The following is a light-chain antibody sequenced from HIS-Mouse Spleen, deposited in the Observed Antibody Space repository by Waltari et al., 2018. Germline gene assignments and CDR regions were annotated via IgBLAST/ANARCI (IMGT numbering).Light chain of an antibody. Sequence: QSVLTQPPSASGTPGQRATIGCSGTSANIGSKYVDWYQQRPGTAPNLLIYRNNQRPSGVPDRFSGSKSGTSASLAISGLRSEDEADYYCAAWDDSLSGPVFGGGTKLTVL. CDR3: AAWDDSLSGPV. J-gene: IGLJ3*02. CDR1: SANIGSKY. CDR2: RNN. V-gene: IGLV1-47*01.